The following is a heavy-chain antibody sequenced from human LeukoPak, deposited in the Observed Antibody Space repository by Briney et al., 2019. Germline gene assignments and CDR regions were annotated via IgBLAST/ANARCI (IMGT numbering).Heavy chain of an antibody. V-gene: IGHV3-20*04. CDR2: INWNGGST. Sequence: PGGSLRLSCAASGFTFDDYGMSWVRQAPGKGLEWDSGINWNGGSTSYADSVKGRFTISRDNAKNSLYLQMNSLRAEDTALYYCARDTIWDDSSDYWGQGNLVTVSS. CDR3: ARDTIWDDSSDY. J-gene: IGHJ4*02. CDR1: GFTFDDYG. D-gene: IGHD3-22*01.